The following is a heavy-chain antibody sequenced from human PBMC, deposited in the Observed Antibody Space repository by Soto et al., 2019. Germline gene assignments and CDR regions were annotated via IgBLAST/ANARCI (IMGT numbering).Heavy chain of an antibody. V-gene: IGHV3-64*01. D-gene: IGHD6-19*01. J-gene: IGHJ3*02. CDR1: GFTFSSYA. CDR3: ARGSSSGWPRGDAFDI. CDR2: ISSNGGST. Sequence: GGSLRLSCAASGFTFSSYAMHWVRQAPGKGLEYVPAISSNGGSTYYANSVKGRFTISRDNSKNTLYLQMGSLRAEDMAVYYCARGSSSGWPRGDAFDIWGQGTMVTVSS.